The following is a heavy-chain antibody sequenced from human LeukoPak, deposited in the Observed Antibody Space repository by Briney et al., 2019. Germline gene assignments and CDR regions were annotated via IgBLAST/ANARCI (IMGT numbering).Heavy chain of an antibody. J-gene: IGHJ4*02. D-gene: IGHD6-13*01. CDR3: ARASFPRIAAAVDY. Sequence: GGSLRLSCAASGFTVSSNYMSWVRQAPGKGLEWVSVIYSGGSTDYADSVKGRFTISRDNAKNSLYLQMNSLRAEDTAVYYCARASFPRIAAAVDYWGQGTLVTVSS. CDR2: IYSGGST. V-gene: IGHV3-53*01. CDR1: GFTVSSNY.